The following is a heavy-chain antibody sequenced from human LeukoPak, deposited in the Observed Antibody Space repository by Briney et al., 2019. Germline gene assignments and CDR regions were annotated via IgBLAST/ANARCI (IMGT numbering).Heavy chain of an antibody. CDR2: IFGGGGT. CDR3: ARGLHLVRGVIIPVRRESGMDV. CDR1: GFTVSSNY. V-gene: IGHV3-53*01. J-gene: IGHJ6*02. D-gene: IGHD3-10*01. Sequence: GGSLRLSCAAFGFTVSSNYMSWVRQAPGKGLEWVSVIFGGGGTYYGDSVRGRFTISRDNSKNTLYLQMNSLRAEDTAVYYCARGLHLVRGVIIPVRRESGMDVWGQGTTVTVSS.